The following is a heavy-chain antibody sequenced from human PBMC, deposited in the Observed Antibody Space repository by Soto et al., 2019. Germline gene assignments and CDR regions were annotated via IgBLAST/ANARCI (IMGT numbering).Heavy chain of an antibody. CDR1: GFTFSSSA. CDR2: VSCSGGTT. J-gene: IGHJ5*02. Sequence: EVQLLDSGGGLVQPGGSLRLSCAASGFTFSSSAMSWVRQAPGKGLEWVSAVSCSGGTTYYADSVRGRFTISRDNSKNTLYLQMNSLRAEDTAIYFCARCTVDTIVTSGWCHYLDPWGQGTLVTVSS. V-gene: IGHV3-23*01. D-gene: IGHD6-19*01. CDR3: ARCTVDTIVTSGWCHYLDP.